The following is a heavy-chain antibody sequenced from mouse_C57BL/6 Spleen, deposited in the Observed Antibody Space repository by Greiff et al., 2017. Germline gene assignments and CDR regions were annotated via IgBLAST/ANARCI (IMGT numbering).Heavy chain of an antibody. CDR3: ARWDDYDWYFDV. CDR2: IDPEDGET. J-gene: IGHJ1*03. Sequence: EVQGVESGAELVKPGASVELSCTASGFNIKDYYMHWVKQRTEQGLEWIGRIDPEDGETKYAPKFQGKATITADTSSNTAYLQLSSLTSEDTAVYYCARWDDYDWYFDVWGTGTTVTVSS. CDR1: GFNIKDYY. V-gene: IGHV14-2*01. D-gene: IGHD2-4*01.